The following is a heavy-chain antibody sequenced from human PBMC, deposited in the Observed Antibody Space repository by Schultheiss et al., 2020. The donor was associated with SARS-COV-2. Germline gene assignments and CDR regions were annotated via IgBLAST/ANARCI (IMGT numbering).Heavy chain of an antibody. CDR2: ISGSGGST. CDR3: ARDDGPYSSSWYYFDY. J-gene: IGHJ4*02. CDR1: GFTFSSYS. V-gene: IGHV3-23*01. D-gene: IGHD6-13*01. Sequence: GGSLRLSCAASGFTFSSYSMNWVRQAPGKGLEWVSAISGSGGSTYYADSVKGRFTISRDNSKNSLYLQMNSLRAEDTAVYYCARDDGPYSSSWYYFDYWGQGTLVTVSS.